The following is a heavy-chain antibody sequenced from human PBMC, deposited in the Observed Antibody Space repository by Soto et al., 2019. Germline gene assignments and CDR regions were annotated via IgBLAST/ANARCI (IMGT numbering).Heavy chain of an antibody. CDR1: GFIFSDFQ. CDR3: ARDNLAFQGAFDL. J-gene: IGHJ4*02. CDR2: ITGTSAFT. V-gene: IGHV3-21*02. Sequence: VQLVQSGGGPVKPGGPLRLSCAASGFIFSDFQLNWVRQAPGRGLEWLSSITGTSAFTHYAGSIEGRFTISRDNPNNLLFLQMDNLRPEDTAVYYCARDNLAFQGAFDLWGQGTLVTVSS. D-gene: IGHD3-16*01.